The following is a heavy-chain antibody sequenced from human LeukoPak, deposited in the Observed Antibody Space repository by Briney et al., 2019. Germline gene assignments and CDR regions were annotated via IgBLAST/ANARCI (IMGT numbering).Heavy chain of an antibody. CDR3: AKDGVPSCTNGLCYIAYHYYMDV. D-gene: IGHD2-8*01. Sequence: GRPLRLSCAASGFAFSSYGMQWVRQAPGKGLEWVAAIRYNGDDEYYADSVKGRFTISRDNSKNTLSLQVNSLRAEDTAVYYCAKDGVPSCTNGLCYIAYHYYMDVWGKGTTVTVSS. CDR2: IRYNGDDE. V-gene: IGHV3-33*06. CDR1: GFAFSSYG. J-gene: IGHJ6*03.